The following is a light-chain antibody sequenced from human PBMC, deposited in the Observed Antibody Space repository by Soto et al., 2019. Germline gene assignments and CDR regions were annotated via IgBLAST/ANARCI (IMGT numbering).Light chain of an antibody. CDR1: ESINNN. CDR2: GAS. J-gene: IGKJ1*01. CDR3: QQYNNWPPWT. V-gene: IGKV3-15*01. Sequence: IVMTQSPATLSVSPGESATLSCRASESINNNLAWYQRRPGQAPRLLIYGASIRATGIPARFSGSGSGTEFTLTISSPQSEDFAVYYCQQYNNWPPWTFGQGNKVEIK.